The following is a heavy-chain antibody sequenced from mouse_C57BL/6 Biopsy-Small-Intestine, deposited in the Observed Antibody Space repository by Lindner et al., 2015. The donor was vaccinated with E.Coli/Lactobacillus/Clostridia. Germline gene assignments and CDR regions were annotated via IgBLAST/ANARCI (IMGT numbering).Heavy chain of an antibody. CDR1: GGTFSSYT. J-gene: IGHJ4*01. CDR3: ARDYRAVMTTVVERFDF. D-gene: IGHD1-1*01. CDR2: INPKSGFT. V-gene: IGHV1-4*01. Sequence: SVKVSCKASGGTFSSYTLNWVRQAPGQGLEWMGWINPKSGFTNYAQRFQGRVTMTRDTSNNTAYLELSRLRSDDTAMYYCARDYRAVMTTVVERFDFWGQGTLVTVSS.